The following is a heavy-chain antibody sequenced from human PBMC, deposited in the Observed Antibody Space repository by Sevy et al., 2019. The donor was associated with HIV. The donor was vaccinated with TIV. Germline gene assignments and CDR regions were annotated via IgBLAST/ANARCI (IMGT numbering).Heavy chain of an antibody. CDR1: GGSFSGYY. D-gene: IGHD6-13*01. CDR2: INHSGST. V-gene: IGHV4-34*01. CDR3: ARWEVVRGAAAGREVEIYAFDI. Sequence: SETLSLTCAVYGGSFSGYYWSWIRQPPGKGLEWIGEINHSGSTNHNPSLKSRVTISVDTSKNQFSLKLSSVTAADTAVYYCARWEVVRGAAAGREVEIYAFDIWGQGTMVTVSS. J-gene: IGHJ3*02.